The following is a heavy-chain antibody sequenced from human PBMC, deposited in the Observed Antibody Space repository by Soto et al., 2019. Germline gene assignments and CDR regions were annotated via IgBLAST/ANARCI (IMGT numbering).Heavy chain of an antibody. V-gene: IGHV4-61*01. D-gene: IGHD3-16*01. Sequence: SETLSLTCTVSGDSLSGGTKYWNWVRQPPGKDLEWIGYIYHGGTTKYNPSLKSRVTISQDTSKNQFSLEIHSVVPSDTAVYYCAGDWGPYWFDPWGQGILVTVSS. J-gene: IGHJ5*02. CDR1: GDSLSGGTKY. CDR2: IYHGGTT. CDR3: AGDWGPYWFDP.